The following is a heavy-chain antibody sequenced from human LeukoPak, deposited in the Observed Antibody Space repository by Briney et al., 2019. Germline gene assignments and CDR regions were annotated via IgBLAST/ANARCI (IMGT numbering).Heavy chain of an antibody. CDR1: GFTFSSYA. J-gene: IGHJ6*03. Sequence: GGSLRLSCAASGFTFSSYAMTWVRQAPGKGLQWVSSISGSGDSTFYAGSVKGRFTVSRDNSRNTLYLQMNSLRAEDTAVYYCAKGPFGVVIANYYYYMDVWGKGTTVTVSS. D-gene: IGHD3-3*01. V-gene: IGHV3-23*01. CDR3: AKGPFGVVIANYYYYMDV. CDR2: ISGSGDST.